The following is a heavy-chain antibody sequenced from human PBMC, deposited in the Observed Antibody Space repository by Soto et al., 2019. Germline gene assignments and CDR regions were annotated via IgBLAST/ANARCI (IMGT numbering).Heavy chain of an antibody. CDR3: ARDRGDFWSGYSEYYFDY. V-gene: IGHV1-18*01. J-gene: IGHJ4*02. D-gene: IGHD3-3*01. CDR1: VYTFTSYG. Sequence: GASVKVSCKASVYTFTSYGISWVRQAPGQGLEWMGWISAYNGNTNYAQKLQGRVTMTTDTSTSTAYMELRSLRSDDTAVYYCARDRGDFWSGYSEYYFDYWGQGTLVTVSS. CDR2: ISAYNGNT.